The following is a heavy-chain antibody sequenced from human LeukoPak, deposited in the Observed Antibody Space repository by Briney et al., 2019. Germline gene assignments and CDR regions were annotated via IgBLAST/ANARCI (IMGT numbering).Heavy chain of an antibody. Sequence: SVKVSCKASGGTFSSYAISWVRQAPGQGLEWMGGIIPIFGTANYAQKFQGRVTITADKSTSTAYMELSSLRSEDTAVYYCARERGIVVVPAATPNWFDPWGQGTLVTVSS. CDR1: GGTFSSYA. J-gene: IGHJ5*02. V-gene: IGHV1-69*06. CDR2: IIPIFGTA. D-gene: IGHD2-2*01. CDR3: ARERGIVVVPAATPNWFDP.